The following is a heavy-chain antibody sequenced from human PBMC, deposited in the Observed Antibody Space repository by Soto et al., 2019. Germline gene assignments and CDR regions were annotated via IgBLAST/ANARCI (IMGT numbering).Heavy chain of an antibody. J-gene: IGHJ5*01. CDR2: IYHTGNT. CDR1: GGSISDDSY. V-gene: IGHV4-30-4*01. Sequence: SETLSLTCTVSGGSISDDSYWSWIRQTPGKGLEWIGYIYHTGNTYYNPSLRSRVSISVDKSKSQFSLKLISVTAADTAVYFCARDKYQLLSSASWFDSWGQGTLVTVSS. D-gene: IGHD2-2*01. CDR3: ARDKYQLLSSASWFDS.